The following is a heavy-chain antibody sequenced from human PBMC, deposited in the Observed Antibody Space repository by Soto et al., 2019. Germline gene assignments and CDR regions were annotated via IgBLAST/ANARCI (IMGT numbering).Heavy chain of an antibody. Sequence: QVQLVESGGGVVQPGRSLRLSCAASGFTFSSYGMHWVRQAPGKGLEWVAVIWYDGSNKYYADSVKGRFTISRDNSKNTLYLQMNSLIAEDTSVYYCARDGYGPNWFDPWGQGTLVTVSS. CDR1: GFTFSSYG. V-gene: IGHV3-33*01. CDR3: ARDGYGPNWFDP. D-gene: IGHD6-13*01. CDR2: IWYDGSNK. J-gene: IGHJ5*02.